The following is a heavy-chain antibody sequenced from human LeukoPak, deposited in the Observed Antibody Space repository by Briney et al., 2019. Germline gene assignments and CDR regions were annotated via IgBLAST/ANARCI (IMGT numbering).Heavy chain of an antibody. CDR2: ISGSGTTT. J-gene: IGHJ4*02. Sequence: GGSLRLSCAASGFMFTDHALSWVRQAPGKGLEWVSSISGSGTTTYYAESVRGRFTISRDNSKNTVYLQMNSLRADDTAPYYCARVWTLWFGALDYWGQGRMVSV. CDR3: ARVWTLWFGALDY. D-gene: IGHD3-10*01. V-gene: IGHV3-23*01. CDR1: GFMFTDHA.